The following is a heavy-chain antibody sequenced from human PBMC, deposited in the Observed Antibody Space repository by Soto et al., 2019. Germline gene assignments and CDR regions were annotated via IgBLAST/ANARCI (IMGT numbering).Heavy chain of an antibody. Sequence: QVQLIQSEAEVKKPGSSVRVSCTASGGIFGSHGFSWVRQAPGQRLEWVGGFIPIFRTLTYTEKFQARVRIAADESTNTVYLELRSLTSEDTAVYYCVRDRRIYYSDPHDEFVASDYEVWGQGTMVSVSS. CDR3: VRDRRIYYSDPHDEFVASDYEV. D-gene: IGHD3-22*01. CDR2: FIPIFRTL. V-gene: IGHV1-69*01. J-gene: IGHJ3*01. CDR1: GGIFGSHG.